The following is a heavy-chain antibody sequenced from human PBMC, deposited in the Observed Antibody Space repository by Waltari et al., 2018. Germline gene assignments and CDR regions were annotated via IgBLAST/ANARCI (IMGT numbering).Heavy chain of an antibody. CDR3: ARGAYYYDSSGYPNWFDP. D-gene: IGHD3-22*01. J-gene: IGHJ5*02. CDR2: ISSSGSTR. V-gene: IGHV3-48*03. CDR1: GFTFSSYE. Sequence: EVQLVESGGGLVQPGGSLRLSCADSGFTFSSYEMNWVRQATGKGLVWVSYISSSGSTRYYADSVKGRFTISRDNAKNSLYLQMNSLRAEDTAVYYCARGAYYYDSSGYPNWFDPWGQGTLVTVSS.